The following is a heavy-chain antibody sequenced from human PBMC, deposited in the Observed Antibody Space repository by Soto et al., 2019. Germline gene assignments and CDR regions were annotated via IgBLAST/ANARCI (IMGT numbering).Heavy chain of an antibody. J-gene: IGHJ4*02. D-gene: IGHD1-26*01. CDR1: GFTFNSHT. CDR2: ISDSSSTI. V-gene: IGHV3-48*04. Sequence: EVQLVESGGGLVQPGGSLRLSCVASGFTFNSHTMNWVRQAPGKGLAWLSYISDSSSTIYYADSVQGRFTISRDNAKNSLYLQMNSLRADDTAVYYCVREVGASGYWGQGTLVTVSS. CDR3: VREVGASGY.